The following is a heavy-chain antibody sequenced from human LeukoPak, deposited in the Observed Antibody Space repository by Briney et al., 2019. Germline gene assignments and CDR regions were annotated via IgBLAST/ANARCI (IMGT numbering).Heavy chain of an antibody. V-gene: IGHV3-74*01. CDR2: INSDGSST. Sequence: GGSLRLSCAASGFTFSSYWMHWVRQAPGQGLVLVSRINSDGSSTSYADSVRGRFSISRDNAKNTLYLQMNSLRAEDTAVYYCARGLSGYASSLGYWGQGTLVTVSA. CDR1: GFTFSSYW. D-gene: IGHD6-6*01. CDR3: ARGLSGYASSLGY. J-gene: IGHJ4*02.